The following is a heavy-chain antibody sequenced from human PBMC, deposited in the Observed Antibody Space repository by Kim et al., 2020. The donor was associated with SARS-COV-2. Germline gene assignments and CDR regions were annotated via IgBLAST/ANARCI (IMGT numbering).Heavy chain of an antibody. J-gene: IGHJ3*02. CDR1: GFTFSSYE. CDR3: ARVGGSTASRSIIAAAEDAFDI. CDR2: ISSSGSTI. V-gene: IGHV3-48*03. D-gene: IGHD6-13*01. Sequence: GGSLRLSCAASGFTFSSYELNWVRQAPGKGLEWVSYISSSGSTIYYADSVKGRFTISRDNAKNSLYLQMNSLRAEDTAVYYCARVGGSTASRSIIAAAEDAFDIWGQGTMVTVSS.